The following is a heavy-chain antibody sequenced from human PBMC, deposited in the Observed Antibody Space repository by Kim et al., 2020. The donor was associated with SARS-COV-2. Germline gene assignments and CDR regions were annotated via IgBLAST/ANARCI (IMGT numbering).Heavy chain of an antibody. D-gene: IGHD2-2*03. CDR2: IYHSGST. J-gene: IGHJ4*02. Sequence: SETLSLTCAVSGGSISSGGYSWSWIRQPPGKGLEWIGYIYHSGSTYYNPSLKSRVTISVDRSKNQFSLKLSSVTAADTAVYYCARASSSEMDSYFDYWGQGTLVTVSS. CDR3: ARASSSEMDSYFDY. V-gene: IGHV4-30-2*01. CDR1: GGSISSGGYS.